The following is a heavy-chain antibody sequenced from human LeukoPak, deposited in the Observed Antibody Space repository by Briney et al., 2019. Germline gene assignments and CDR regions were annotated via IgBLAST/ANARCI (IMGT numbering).Heavy chain of an antibody. CDR3: ARTDYDILTGARMDV. CDR1: GYTFTGYY. D-gene: IGHD3-9*01. CDR2: ISAYNANT. V-gene: IGHV1-18*04. J-gene: IGHJ6*04. Sequence: RASVKVSCKASGYTFTGYYMHWVRQAPGQGLEWMGWISAYNANTNYAQKFQGRVTMTTDTSTSTVYMELRSLRSDDTAIYYCARTDYDILTGARMDVWGKGTTVTVSS.